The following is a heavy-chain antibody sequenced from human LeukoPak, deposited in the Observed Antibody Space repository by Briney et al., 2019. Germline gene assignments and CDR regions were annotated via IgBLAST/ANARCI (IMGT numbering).Heavy chain of an antibody. CDR3: ARQLAGYVDY. V-gene: IGHV6-1*01. Sequence: QTLSLTCAISGDSVSNKDAAWNWIRQSPSRGLEWLGRTYYRSKWSNDYAVSVRSRITISPDTSKNRFSLQLRSVTPDDTAVYYCARQLAGYVDYWGQGSRVTVSS. CDR1: GDSVSNKDAA. CDR2: TYYRSKWSN. D-gene: IGHD2-15*01. J-gene: IGHJ4*02.